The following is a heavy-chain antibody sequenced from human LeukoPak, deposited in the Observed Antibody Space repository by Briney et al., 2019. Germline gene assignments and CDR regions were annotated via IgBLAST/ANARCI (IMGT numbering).Heavy chain of an antibody. CDR1: GGSISSGGYS. V-gene: IGHV4-30-2*01. CDR3: AREENGWFDP. J-gene: IGHJ5*02. Sequence: PSETLSLTCAVSGGSISSGGYSWSWIRQPPGKGLEWIGYICHSGSTYYNPSLKSRVTISVDRSKNQFSLKLSSVTAADTAVYYCAREENGWFDPWGQGTLVTVSS. CDR2: ICHSGST.